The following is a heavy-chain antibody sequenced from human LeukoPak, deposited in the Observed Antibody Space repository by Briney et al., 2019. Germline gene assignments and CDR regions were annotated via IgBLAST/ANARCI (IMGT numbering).Heavy chain of an antibody. J-gene: IGHJ4*02. CDR1: GGTFSSYA. CDR2: IIPILGIA. V-gene: IGHV1-69*04. Sequence: ASVKVSCKASGGTFSSYAISWVRQAPGQVLEWMGRIIPILGIANYAQKFQGRVTITADKSTSTAYMELSSLRSEDTAVYYCARDRTVYSYGCDYWGQGTLVTVSS. D-gene: IGHD5-18*01. CDR3: ARDRTVYSYGCDY.